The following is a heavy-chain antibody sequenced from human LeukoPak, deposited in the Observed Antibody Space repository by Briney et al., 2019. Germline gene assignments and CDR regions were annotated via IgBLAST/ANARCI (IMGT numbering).Heavy chain of an antibody. CDR3: ARPPSRGYSSSFEY. V-gene: IGHV5-51*01. CDR2: IYPDESNI. J-gene: IGHJ4*02. Sequence: GESLQISCKGSGYSFATYWIAWVRQLPGKGLEGMGIIYPDESNIRYSPSFQGQVTISADKSISTAYLQWSSLKASDTAIYYCARPPSRGYSSSFEYWGQGTLVTVSS. D-gene: IGHD2-2*03. CDR1: GYSFATYW.